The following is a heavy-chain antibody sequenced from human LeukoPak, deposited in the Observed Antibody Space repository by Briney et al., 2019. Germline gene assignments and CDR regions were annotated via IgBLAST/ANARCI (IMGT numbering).Heavy chain of an antibody. CDR1: GFTFSSYE. V-gene: IGHV3-48*03. CDR3: AGDIYYYYYMDV. Sequence: GGSLRLSCAASGFTFSSYEMNWVRQAPGKGLERVSYISSSGSTTYYADSVKGRFTISRDNAKNSLYLQMNSLRAEDTAVYYCAGDIYYYYYMDVWGKGTTVTVSS. J-gene: IGHJ6*03. CDR2: ISSSGSTT.